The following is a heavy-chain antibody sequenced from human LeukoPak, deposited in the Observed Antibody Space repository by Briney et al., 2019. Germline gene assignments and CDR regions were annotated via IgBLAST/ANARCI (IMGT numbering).Heavy chain of an antibody. D-gene: IGHD6-13*01. J-gene: IGHJ4*02. CDR1: GFTFSTYW. CDR2: INSDESEK. Sequence: GALRLSCAASGFTFSTYWMGWVRQAPGKGLEWVATINSDESEKYYVDSVKGRFTISRDNAKNSLYLQMRGQRIEDTAVYYCVRPVRGSAGEDYWGQGTLVTVSS. CDR3: VRPVRGSAGEDY. V-gene: IGHV3-7*01.